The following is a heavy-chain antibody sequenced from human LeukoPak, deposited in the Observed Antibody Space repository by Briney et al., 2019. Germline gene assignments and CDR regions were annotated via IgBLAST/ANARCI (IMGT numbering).Heavy chain of an antibody. V-gene: IGHV1-69*01. CDR2: IIPIFGTA. CDR1: GGTFSSYA. CDR3: ARARGVTTTHFDY. J-gene: IGHJ4*02. Sequence: SVKVSCKASGGTFSSYAISWVRQAPGQGLECMGGIIPIFGTANYAQKFQGRVTITADESTSTAYMELSSLRSEDTAVYYCARARGVTTTHFDYWGQGTLVTVSS. D-gene: IGHD4-17*01.